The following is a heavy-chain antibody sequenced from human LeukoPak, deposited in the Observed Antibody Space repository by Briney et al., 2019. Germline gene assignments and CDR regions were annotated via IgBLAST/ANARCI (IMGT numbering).Heavy chain of an antibody. V-gene: IGHV4-28*06. J-gene: IGHJ3*02. CDR3: ARGKGVVPAADAFDM. Sequence: SETLSLTCAVSGYSITSSKWWGWSRQPRGEGVGGIGYIYYSGSTNYTPSLMSRVTMSVDTSKTQFSLKLSSVTALATAVYYCARGKGVVPAADAFDMWGQGTVVTVSS. CDR1: GYSITSSKW. D-gene: IGHD2-2*01. CDR2: IYYSGST.